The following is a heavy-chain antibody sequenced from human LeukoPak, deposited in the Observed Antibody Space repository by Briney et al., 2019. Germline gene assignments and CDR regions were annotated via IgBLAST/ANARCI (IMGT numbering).Heavy chain of an antibody. J-gene: IGHJ4*02. V-gene: IGHV4-4*02. CDR3: ARRYYYDSSGYYEH. CDR2: IYHSGST. Sequence: PSGTLSLTCAVSGGSISSSNWWSWVRQPPGKGLEWIGEIYHSGSTNYNPSLKSRVTISVDKSKNQFSLKLSSVTAADTAVYYCARRYYYDSSGYYEHWGQGTLVTVSS. D-gene: IGHD3-22*01. CDR1: GGSISSSNW.